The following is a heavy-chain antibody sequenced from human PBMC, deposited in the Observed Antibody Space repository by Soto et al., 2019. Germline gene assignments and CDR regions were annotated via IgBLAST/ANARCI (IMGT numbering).Heavy chain of an antibody. V-gene: IGHV1-46*01. J-gene: IGHJ4*02. Sequence: ASVKVSCKASGYTFTSYYMHWVRQAPGQGLEWMGIINPSGGSTSYAQKFQGRVTMTRDTSTSTVYMELSSLRSEDTAVYYCARVLFGGDCYPYYFVHWGQGTLVTVSS. D-gene: IGHD2-21*02. CDR3: ARVLFGGDCYPYYFVH. CDR1: GYTFTSYY. CDR2: INPSGGST.